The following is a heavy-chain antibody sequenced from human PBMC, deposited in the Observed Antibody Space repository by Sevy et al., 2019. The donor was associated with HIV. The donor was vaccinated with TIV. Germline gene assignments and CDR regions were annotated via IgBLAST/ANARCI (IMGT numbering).Heavy chain of an antibody. J-gene: IGHJ5*02. CDR2: IYYSGST. Sequence: SGTLSLTCTVSGGSISSYYWSWIRQPPGKGLEYIGYIYYSGSTNYNPSLKSRVTISVDTSKNQFSLKLSSVTAADTAVYYCARDRRGWFDPWGQGTLVTVSS. CDR1: GGSISSYY. CDR3: ARDRRGWFDP. V-gene: IGHV4-59*01.